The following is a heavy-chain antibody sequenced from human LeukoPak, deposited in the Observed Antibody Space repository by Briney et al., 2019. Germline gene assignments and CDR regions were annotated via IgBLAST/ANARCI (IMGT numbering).Heavy chain of an antibody. CDR2: IWYDGSNK. J-gene: IGHJ3*02. CDR1: GFTFSRYG. Sequence: GISLRLSYAASGFTFSRYGMHWVRQAPGKGREWVAVIWYDGSNKYYADYVKGRFTISRDNTKNTLYLQMNSLRAEDTAVYYCARSKWGGSGSYSGDAFDNWGQGTMVTVSS. V-gene: IGHV3-33*01. CDR3: ARSKWGGSGSYSGDAFDN. D-gene: IGHD3-10*01.